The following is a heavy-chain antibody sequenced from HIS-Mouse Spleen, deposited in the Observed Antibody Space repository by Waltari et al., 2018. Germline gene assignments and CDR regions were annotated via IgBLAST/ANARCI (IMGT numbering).Heavy chain of an antibody. D-gene: IGHD6-13*01. CDR3: AREIPYSSSWYDWYFDL. J-gene: IGHJ2*01. CDR2: IYYSGST. Sequence: LQLQEVGSGLVKPSETLSLTCTVSGVSISSSSYYWGWIRQPPGKGLEWIGSIYYSGSTYYNPSLKSRVTISVDTSKNQFSLKLSSVTAADTAVYYCAREIPYSSSWYDWYFDLWGRGTLVTVSS. CDR1: GVSISSSSYY. V-gene: IGHV4-39*07.